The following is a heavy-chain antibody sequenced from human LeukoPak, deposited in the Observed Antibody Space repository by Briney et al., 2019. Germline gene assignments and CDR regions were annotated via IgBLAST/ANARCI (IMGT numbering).Heavy chain of an antibody. CDR3: ARCLGSYYGMDV. CDR1: GFTFSSYA. D-gene: IGHD2-15*01. J-gene: IGHJ6*02. V-gene: IGHV3-30-3*01. Sequence: PGGSLRLSCAASGFTFSSYAMHWVRQAPGKGLEWVAVISYDGSNKYYADSVKGRFTISRDNSKNTLYLQMSSLRAEDTAVYYCARCLGSYYGMDVWGQGTTVTVSS. CDR2: ISYDGSNK.